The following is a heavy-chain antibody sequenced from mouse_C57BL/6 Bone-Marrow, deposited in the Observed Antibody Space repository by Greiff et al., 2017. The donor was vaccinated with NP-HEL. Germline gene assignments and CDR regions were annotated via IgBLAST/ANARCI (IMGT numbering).Heavy chain of an antibody. V-gene: IGHV8-12*01. CDR1: GFSLSTSGMG. Sequence: QVTLKESGPGILQSSQTLSLTCSFSGFSLSTSGMGVSWIRQPSGKGLEWLAHIYWDDDKRYNPSLKSRLTISKDTSRNQVFLKITSVDTADTATYYCARREVGYPYYYAMDYWGQGTSVTVSS. CDR3: ARREVGYPYYYAMDY. CDR2: IYWDDDK. J-gene: IGHJ4*01. D-gene: IGHD2-2*01.